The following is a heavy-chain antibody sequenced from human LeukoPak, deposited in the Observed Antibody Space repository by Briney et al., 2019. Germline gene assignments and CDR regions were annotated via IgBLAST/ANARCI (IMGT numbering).Heavy chain of an antibody. D-gene: IGHD4-17*01. CDR2: ISGSGGST. CDR3: AKDKTTDTGENWFDP. J-gene: IGHJ5*02. Sequence: GGSLRLSCAASGFTFSSYWMSWVRQAPGKGLEWVSAISGSGGSTYYADSVKGRFTISRDNSKNTLYLQMNSLRAEDTAVYYCAKDKTTDTGENWFDPWGQGTLVTVSS. V-gene: IGHV3-23*01. CDR1: GFTFSSYW.